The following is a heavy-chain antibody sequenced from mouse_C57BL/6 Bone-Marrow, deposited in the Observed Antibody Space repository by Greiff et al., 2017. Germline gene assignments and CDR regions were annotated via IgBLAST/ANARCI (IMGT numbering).Heavy chain of an antibody. CDR1: GYTFTSYW. D-gene: IGHD1-1*01. J-gene: IGHJ2*01. CDR3: ARRGNWVVDY. V-gene: IGHV1-69*01. CDR2: IDPSDSYT. Sequence: QVQLQQPGAELVMPGASVKLSCKASGYTFTSYWVHWVKQRPGQGLEWIGEIDPSDSYTNYNQKFKGKSTLTVDKSSSTAYMRLSSLTSEDSAVYYCARRGNWVVDYWGKGTTLTVAS.